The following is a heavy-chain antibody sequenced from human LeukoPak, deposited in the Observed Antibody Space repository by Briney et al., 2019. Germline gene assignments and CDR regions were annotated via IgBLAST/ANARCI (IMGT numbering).Heavy chain of an antibody. CDR1: ACISSNYW. D-gene: IGHD6-19*01. CDR2: INGDGSGR. Sequence: GGALRLSCADSACISSNYWMSWVRQAPGKGLEWVAHINGDGSGRYYVDSVKGRLIISSDNATNSLYLQLNSLRAEDDAAYYSARDQTLEQWLLTVYNWFDTWGQGTLVTASS. CDR3: ARDQTLEQWLLTVYNWFDT. J-gene: IGHJ5*02. V-gene: IGHV3-7*05.